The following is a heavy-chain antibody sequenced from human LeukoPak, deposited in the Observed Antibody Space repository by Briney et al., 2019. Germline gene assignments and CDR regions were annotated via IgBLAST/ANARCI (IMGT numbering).Heavy chain of an antibody. CDR3: ASSKGKWELPDY. D-gene: IGHD1-26*01. V-gene: IGHV4-61*02. CDR1: GGSISSGSHY. J-gene: IGHJ4*02. CDR2: IYTSGST. Sequence: PSQTLSLTCTVSGGSISSGSHYWSWIRQPAGKGLEWIGRIYTSGSTNYNPSLKSRVTISVDTSKNQFSLKLSSVTAADTAVYYCASSKGKWELPDYWGQGTLVTVSS.